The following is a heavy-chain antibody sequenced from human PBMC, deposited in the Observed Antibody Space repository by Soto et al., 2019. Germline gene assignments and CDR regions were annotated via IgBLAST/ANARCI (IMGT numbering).Heavy chain of an antibody. V-gene: IGHV3-74*01. J-gene: IGHJ4*02. CDR2: ISTDGSAT. CDR3: VRGYSDY. D-gene: IGHD1-26*01. Sequence: PGGSLRLSCAASGFTLSFHRMHWVRQVPGQGLVWVSRISTDGSATNYADSVKGRFTISRDNAKNTVYLQMNSLRAEDTAVYYCVRGYSDYWGQGTLVTVSS. CDR1: GFTLSFHR.